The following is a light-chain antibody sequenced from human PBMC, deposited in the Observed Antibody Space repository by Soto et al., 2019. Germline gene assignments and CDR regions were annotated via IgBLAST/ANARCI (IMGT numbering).Light chain of an antibody. CDR1: QGISSY. Sequence: AIRMTQSPSSLSASTGDRVTITCRASQGISSYLAWYQQKPGKAPKLLIYAASTLQSGVPSRFSGSGSGTDFTLTISCLQSEDFATYYCKQYYSYPTGTFGQGTKVEIK. J-gene: IGKJ1*01. CDR3: KQYYSYPTGT. V-gene: IGKV1-8*01. CDR2: AAS.